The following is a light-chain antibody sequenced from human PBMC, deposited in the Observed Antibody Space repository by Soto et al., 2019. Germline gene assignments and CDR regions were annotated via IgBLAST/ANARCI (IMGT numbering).Light chain of an antibody. CDR2: GAS. CDR3: QQYNDWPPLT. V-gene: IGKV3-15*01. J-gene: IGKJ1*01. CDR1: QSVNSN. Sequence: EIVMTQSPATLSVSPGERATLSCRASQSVNSNLAWYQQKPGQAPRLLIYGASTRATGIPARFSGSGSGTDFILTISSLQSEDFAVYYCQQYNDWPPLTFGQGTKVEIK.